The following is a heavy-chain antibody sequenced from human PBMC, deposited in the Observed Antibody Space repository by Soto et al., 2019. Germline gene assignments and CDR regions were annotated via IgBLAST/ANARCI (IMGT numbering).Heavy chain of an antibody. V-gene: IGHV1-18*01. J-gene: IGHJ4*02. D-gene: IGHD1-1*01. CDR2: ISAHNGNT. CDR1: GYGFTTYG. Sequence: QVHLVQSGAEVKKPGASVKVSCKGSGYGFTTYGITWVRQAPGQGLEWMAWISAHNGNTNYAQKLQGSVTVTRDTSPSTAYMELSSLRSDDTAVYYCARGRYGDYWGQGALVTVSS. CDR3: ARGRYGDY.